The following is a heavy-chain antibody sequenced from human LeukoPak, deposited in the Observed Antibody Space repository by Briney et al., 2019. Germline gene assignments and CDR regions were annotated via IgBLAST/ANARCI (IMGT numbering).Heavy chain of an antibody. D-gene: IGHD1-1*01. J-gene: IGHJ3*02. CDR3: ALTGSNDAFDI. CDR1: GFTFSRYS. CDR2: ITSSSDYI. Sequence: GGSLRLSCAVSGFTFSRYSMDWVRQAPGKGLEWVSSITSSSDYIQYADSVRGRFTLSRDNAKNSLYLQMNSLRAEDTAVYYCALTGSNDAFDIWGHGTMVTVSS. V-gene: IGHV3-21*01.